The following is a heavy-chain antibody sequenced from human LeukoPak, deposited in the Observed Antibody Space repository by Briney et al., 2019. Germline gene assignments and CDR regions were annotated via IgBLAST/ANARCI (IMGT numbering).Heavy chain of an antibody. Sequence: GGSLRLSCAASGFSFSDYWMSWVRQAPGRGLEWVGNINQDGSQNSSVDSVKGRFTTSRDNAKNSLYLQMNSLGAEDTALYYCAREVTASSFDILGQGTMVTVSS. CDR2: INQDGSQN. J-gene: IGHJ3*02. D-gene: IGHD2-21*02. V-gene: IGHV3-7*01. CDR1: GFSFSDYW. CDR3: AREVTASSFDI.